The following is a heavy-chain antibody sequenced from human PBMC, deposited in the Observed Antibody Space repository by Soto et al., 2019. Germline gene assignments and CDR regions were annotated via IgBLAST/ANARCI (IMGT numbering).Heavy chain of an antibody. CDR2: IYPGDHET. CDR3: ARSPRRSPYFDY. Sequence: GESLKISCQCSGYTFSNFCIGWVRQLPGKGLEWMGIIYPGDHETRYSPSFHGKVTISADKSINTAYLQWNSLEASDTAFYFCARSPRRSPYFDYWGQGALVTVSS. V-gene: IGHV5-51*01. CDR1: GYTFSNFC. J-gene: IGHJ4*02.